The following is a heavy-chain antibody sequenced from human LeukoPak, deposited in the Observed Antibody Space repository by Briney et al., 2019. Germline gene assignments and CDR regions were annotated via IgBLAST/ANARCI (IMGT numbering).Heavy chain of an antibody. CDR2: INPNSGGT. CDR1: GYTFTGYY. V-gene: IGHV1-2*02. CDR3: ARTGGTVTTGFDY. D-gene: IGHD4-11*01. Sequence: ASVKVSCKASGYTFTGYYMHWVRQAPGQGLEWMGWINPNSGGTNYAQKFQGRVTMTRDTSISTAYMEPSRLRSDDTAVYYCARTGGTVTTGFDYWGQGTLVTVSS. J-gene: IGHJ4*02.